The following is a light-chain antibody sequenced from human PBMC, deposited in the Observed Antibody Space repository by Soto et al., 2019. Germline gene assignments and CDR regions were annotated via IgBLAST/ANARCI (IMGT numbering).Light chain of an antibody. J-gene: IGLJ1*01. Sequence: QSALTQPASVSGSPGQSITISCTGTSSDVGGYNYVSWYQHHPGKAPKLMIYEVSNRPSGVSNRFSGSKSVNRASLTISGLQAEDEADYYCSSYTSASTYVFGTGTKLTVL. CDR2: EVS. V-gene: IGLV2-14*01. CDR3: SSYTSASTYV. CDR1: SSDVGGYNY.